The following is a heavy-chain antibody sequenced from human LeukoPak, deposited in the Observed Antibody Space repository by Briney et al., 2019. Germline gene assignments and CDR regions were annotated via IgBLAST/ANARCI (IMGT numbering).Heavy chain of an antibody. CDR2: INHSGST. Sequence: SETLSLTCAVYGGSFSGYYWSWIRQPPGKGLEWIGEINHSGSTNYNPSLKSRVTISVDTSKNQFSLKLSSVTAADTAVYYCARATPLRYFDWLVFDYWGQGTLVTVSS. J-gene: IGHJ4*02. CDR1: GGSFSGYY. CDR3: ARATPLRYFDWLVFDY. V-gene: IGHV4-34*01. D-gene: IGHD3-9*01.